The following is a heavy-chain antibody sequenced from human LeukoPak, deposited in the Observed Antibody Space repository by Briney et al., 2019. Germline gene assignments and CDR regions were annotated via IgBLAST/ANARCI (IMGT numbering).Heavy chain of an antibody. D-gene: IGHD1-26*01. J-gene: IGHJ4*02. CDR1: GFTFSRYG. CDR2: IWSDGSNK. Sequence: PGRSLRLSCAASGFTFSRYGMHWVRQAPGKGLEWVAVIWSDGSNKYYADSVKGRFTISRDNSKNTLYLRMNSLRAEDTAVYYCATDRGAGPFDYWGQGTLVTVSS. V-gene: IGHV3-33*01. CDR3: ATDRGAGPFDY.